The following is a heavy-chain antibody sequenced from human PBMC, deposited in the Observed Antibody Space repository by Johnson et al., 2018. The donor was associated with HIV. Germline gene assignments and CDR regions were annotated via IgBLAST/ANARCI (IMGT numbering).Heavy chain of an antibody. V-gene: IGHV3-30*02. D-gene: IGHD3-16*01. CDR3: AKPRYYDNAFEM. CDR1: GFTFSSYG. CDR2: IRYDGSNK. J-gene: IGHJ3*02. Sequence: QVQLVESGGGVVQPGGSLRLSCAASGFTFSSYGMHWVRQAPGKGLEWVAFIRYDGSNKYYADSVKGRFTISRDNSKNTLYLQMNSLGAEDTAVYYCAKPRYYDNAFEMWGQGTMVTVSS.